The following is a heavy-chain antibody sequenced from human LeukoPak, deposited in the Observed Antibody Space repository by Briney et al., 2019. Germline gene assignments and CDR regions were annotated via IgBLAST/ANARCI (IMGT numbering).Heavy chain of an antibody. CDR2: VSSDGTT. V-gene: IGHV4-59*08. D-gene: IGHD2-15*01. CDR3: ARLDCFVEGCYNH. Sequence: SETLSLTCSVSGDSVTSSYWNWIRQPPGKGQEWIGYVSSDGTTNYTPSLRSRLIMSVDTAKNDISLILTSVTASDTAIYYCARLDCFVEGCYNHWGRGTLVTVSS. CDR1: GDSVTSSY. J-gene: IGHJ4*02.